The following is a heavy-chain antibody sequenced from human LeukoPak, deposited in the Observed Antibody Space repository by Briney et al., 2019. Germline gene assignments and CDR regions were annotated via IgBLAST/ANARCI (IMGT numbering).Heavy chain of an antibody. V-gene: IGHV3-21*03. J-gene: IGHJ4*02. D-gene: IGHD4-23*01. CDR1: GFSFSGYS. Sequence: GGSLRLSCVASGFSFSGYSMNWVRQAPGKGLEWVSSISRDSITYTYYADSVKGRFTISRDNTKDSLYLQMNSLRAEDTAVYYCVRPGINDYGGNFDYWGQGALVTVPS. CDR3: VRPGINDYGGNFDY. CDR2: ISRDSITYT.